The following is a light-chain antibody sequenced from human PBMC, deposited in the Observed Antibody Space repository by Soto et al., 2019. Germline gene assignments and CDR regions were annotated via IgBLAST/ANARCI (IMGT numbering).Light chain of an antibody. Sequence: QSALTQPASVSASPGQSIAISCSGTSSDVGAYDYVSWYQHHPGKAPKLIIYEVTYRPSGVSNRFSASKSCNTASLNISGLLAEDEADYYCSSYTRSSTYVFGTGTKVTVL. CDR3: SSYTRSSTYV. CDR1: SSDVGAYDY. J-gene: IGLJ1*01. CDR2: EVT. V-gene: IGLV2-14*01.